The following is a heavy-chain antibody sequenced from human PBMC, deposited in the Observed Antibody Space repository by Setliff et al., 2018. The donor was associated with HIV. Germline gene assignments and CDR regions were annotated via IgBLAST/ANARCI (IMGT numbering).Heavy chain of an antibody. J-gene: IGHJ4*02. CDR1: GDTFSNSA. V-gene: IGHV1-69*05. Sequence: ASVKVSCKASGDTFSNSALTWVRQAPGQGLEWMGGSIPLFGTVTYAQRFQGRVTITTDELMTTAYMKLTSLRSEDTAVYYCASGSGYCRNGVCYIGVHKNPDKYYFDYWGQGTLVTVSS. D-gene: IGHD2-8*01. CDR2: SIPLFGTV. CDR3: ASGSGYCRNGVCYIGVHKNPDKYYFDY.